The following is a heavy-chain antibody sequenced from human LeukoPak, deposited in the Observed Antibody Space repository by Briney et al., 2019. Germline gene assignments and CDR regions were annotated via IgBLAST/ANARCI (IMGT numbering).Heavy chain of an antibody. J-gene: IGHJ4*02. CDR1: GYTFTSYG. D-gene: IGHD3-22*01. CDR2: INPNSGGT. CDR3: ARMWGTYYYDSSGYQHYFDY. Sequence: ASVKVSCKASGYTFTSYGISWVRQAPGQGLEWMGWINPNSGGTNYAQKFQGRVTMTRDTSISTAYMELSRLRSDDTAVYYCARMWGTYYYDSSGYQHYFDYWGQGTLVTVSS. V-gene: IGHV1-2*02.